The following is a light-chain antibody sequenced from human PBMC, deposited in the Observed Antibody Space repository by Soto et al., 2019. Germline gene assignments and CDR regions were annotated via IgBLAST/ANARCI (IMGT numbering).Light chain of an antibody. V-gene: IGKV3-15*01. J-gene: IGKJ4*01. CDR2: GAS. CDR3: QHFNEWPLT. Sequence: ETVMTQSPATLSESQGERATLSCRASKSVSNNLAWYQQKPGQAPRLLIYGASARATGIPARFSSSGFGTEFTLTISSLQSEDSAVYYCQHFNEWPLTFGGGTKVEIK. CDR1: KSVSNN.